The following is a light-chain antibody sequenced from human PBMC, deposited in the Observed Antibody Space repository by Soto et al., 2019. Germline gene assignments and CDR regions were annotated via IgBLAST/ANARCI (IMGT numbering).Light chain of an antibody. CDR1: SSNIGAGHV. CDR2: GSS. V-gene: IGLV1-40*01. J-gene: IGLJ2*01. CDR3: QSYDNTPRAPV. Sequence: QSVLTQPPSVSGAPGQRVTISCTGSSSNIGAGHVVHWYQQFPGRAPNLLIYGSSNRPSGVPDRFSGSKSGTSASLAITGLQAEDEADYYCQSYDNTPRAPVFGGRTKLTVL.